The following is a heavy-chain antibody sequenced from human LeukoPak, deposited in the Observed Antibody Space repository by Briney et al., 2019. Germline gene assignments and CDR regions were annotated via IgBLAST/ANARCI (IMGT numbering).Heavy chain of an antibody. J-gene: IGHJ6*02. Sequence: NPSETLSLTCTVSGGSISSYYWSWIRQPPGKGLEWIRYIYYSGSTNYTPTLKSRVTISVDTSKNQFSLKLSSVTAADTAVYYCAGVPVYYDSSGYSPPYGMDVWGQGTTVTVSS. D-gene: IGHD3-22*01. V-gene: IGHV4-59*01. CDR2: IYYSGST. CDR3: AGVPVYYDSSGYSPPYGMDV. CDR1: GGSISSYY.